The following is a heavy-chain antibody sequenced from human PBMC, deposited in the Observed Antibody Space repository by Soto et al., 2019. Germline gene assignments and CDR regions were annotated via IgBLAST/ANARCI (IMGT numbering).Heavy chain of an antibody. J-gene: IGHJ4*02. CDR1: GFTFSVYW. D-gene: IGHD2-15*01. V-gene: IGHV3-74*01. CDR3: TKDTFGARDY. Sequence: GGSLRLSCADSGFTFSVYWMHWVRQAPGKGLVWVSRINPEGTSISYADPVKGRFTISRDNSKNTLYLQMNSLRAEDTAVYYCTKDTFGARDYWGQGTLVTVSS. CDR2: INPEGTSI.